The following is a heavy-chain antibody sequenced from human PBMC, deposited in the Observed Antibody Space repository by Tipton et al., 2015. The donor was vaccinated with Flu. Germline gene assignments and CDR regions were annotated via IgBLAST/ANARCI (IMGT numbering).Heavy chain of an antibody. CDR2: IYRSGST. V-gene: IGHV4-38-2*01. CDR1: GYSISSGYY. CDR3: ARRYCSGGSCVTGWFDP. D-gene: IGHD2-15*01. Sequence: TLSLTCAVSGYSISSGYYWGWIRQPPGKGLEWIGSIYRSGSTYYNPSLKSRVTISVDTSKNQFSLKLSSVTAADTAVYYCARRYCSGGSCVTGWFDPWGQGTLVTVSS. J-gene: IGHJ5*02.